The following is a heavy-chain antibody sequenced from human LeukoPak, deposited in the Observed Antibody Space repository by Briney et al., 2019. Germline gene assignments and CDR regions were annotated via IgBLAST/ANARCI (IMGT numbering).Heavy chain of an antibody. CDR3: ARENTRSANCSLDF. V-gene: IGHV3-48*03. D-gene: IGHD4/OR15-4a*01. Sequence: PAGSLRFSCAAYRFTFSRHEMNWVRQAPGKGLEWVSNINSRDDSIYYADAENGRLTISRDNARSTLFLQMNSLLASDTAVYYCARENTRSANCSLDFWGQGTPVIVSS. J-gene: IGHJ6*02. CDR2: INSRDDSI. CDR1: RFTFSRHE.